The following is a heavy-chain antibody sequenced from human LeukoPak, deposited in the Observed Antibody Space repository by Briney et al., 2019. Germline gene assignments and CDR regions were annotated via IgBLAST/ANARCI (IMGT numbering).Heavy chain of an antibody. J-gene: IGHJ3*02. Sequence: SETLSLTCAVYGGSFSGYYWSWIRQPPGKGLEWIGEINHSGSTNYNPSLKSRVTISVDTSKNQFSLKLSSVTAADTAVYYCAREGIVVVPAAIRDDAFDIWGQGTMVTVSS. V-gene: IGHV4-34*01. D-gene: IGHD2-2*02. CDR3: AREGIVVVPAAIRDDAFDI. CDR1: GGSFSGYY. CDR2: INHSGST.